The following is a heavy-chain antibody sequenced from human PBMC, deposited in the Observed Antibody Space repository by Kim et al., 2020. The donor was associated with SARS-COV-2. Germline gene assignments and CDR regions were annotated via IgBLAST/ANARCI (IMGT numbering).Heavy chain of an antibody. CDR1: GFTFSSYE. CDR3: ARDLSLGAITIFPRGTFDY. D-gene: IGHD3-3*01. V-gene: IGHV3-48*03. J-gene: IGHJ4*02. CDR2: ISSSGSTI. Sequence: GSLRLSCAASGFTFSSYEMNWVRQAPGKGLEWVSYISSSGSTIYYADSVKGRFTISRDNAKNSLYLQMNSLRVEDTAVYYCARDLSLGAITIFPRGTFDYWGRGTLVTVSS.